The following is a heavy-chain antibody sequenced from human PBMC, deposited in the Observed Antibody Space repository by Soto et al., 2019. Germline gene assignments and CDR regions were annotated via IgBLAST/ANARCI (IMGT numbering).Heavy chain of an antibody. Sequence: SETLSLTCTVSGGSINSGGFYWSWIRQHPGKGLEWIGYIYYSRSTYYNPSLKSRVIISVDTSKNQFSLRLRSVTAADTAVYYCASSHAGAHITAAVHWGQGTLVTVSS. V-gene: IGHV4-31*03. J-gene: IGHJ4*02. CDR2: IYYSRST. CDR3: ASSHAGAHITAAVH. D-gene: IGHD6-13*01. CDR1: GGSINSGGFY.